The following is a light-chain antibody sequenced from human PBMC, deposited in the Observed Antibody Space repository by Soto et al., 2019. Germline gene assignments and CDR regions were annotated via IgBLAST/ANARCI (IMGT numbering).Light chain of an antibody. Sequence: EIVMTQSPATLSMSPGASATLSCRASQSVSTNLAWYQQKPGQVPRVLIYGASTRATEIPARFSGSGSGTEFTLTIDSLQSEDFAVYYCQQYNNWPRTFGQGTKVDIK. CDR3: QQYNNWPRT. CDR2: GAS. V-gene: IGKV3-15*01. J-gene: IGKJ1*01. CDR1: QSVSTN.